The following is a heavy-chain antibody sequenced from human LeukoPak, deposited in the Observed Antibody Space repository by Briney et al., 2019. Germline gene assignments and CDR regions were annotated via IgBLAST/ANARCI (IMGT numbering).Heavy chain of an antibody. Sequence: GGSLRLSCVASGFSFSSYGMHWVRQAPGKGLEWVAFIRYDENNKYYAEPVKGRFTISRDSSKNTLYLQMNSLRAEDTAVYYCVKVGGKYCSSSSCYFDYWGQGTLVTVSS. V-gene: IGHV3-30*02. CDR1: GFSFSSYG. J-gene: IGHJ4*02. CDR2: IRYDENNK. D-gene: IGHD2-15*01. CDR3: VKVGGKYCSSSSCYFDY.